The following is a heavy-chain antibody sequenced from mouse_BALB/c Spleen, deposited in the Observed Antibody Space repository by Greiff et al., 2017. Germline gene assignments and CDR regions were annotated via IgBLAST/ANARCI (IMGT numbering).Heavy chain of an antibody. CDR2: IWAGGST. J-gene: IGHJ4*01. CDR1: GFSLTSYG. V-gene: IGHV2-9*02. Sequence: VQLVESGPGLVAPSQSLSITCTVSGFSLTSYGVHWVRQPPGKGLEWLGVIWAGGSTNYNSALMSRLSISKDNSKSQVFLKMNSLQTDDTAMYYCSREKYGNYASMDYWGQGTSVTVSS. D-gene: IGHD2-10*02. CDR3: SREKYGNYASMDY.